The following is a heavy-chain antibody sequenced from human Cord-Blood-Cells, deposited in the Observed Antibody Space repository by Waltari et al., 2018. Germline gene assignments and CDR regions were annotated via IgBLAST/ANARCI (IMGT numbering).Heavy chain of an antibody. D-gene: IGHD6-13*01. Sequence: QVQLVQSGAEVKKPGASVKVSCKASGYTFTSYDINCVRQATGQGLEWMGWMNPKSGNTCYALKFQGRVTITRNTSISTAYMELSSLRSEDTAVYYCARGAAGAAFAFDIWGQGTMVTVSS. J-gene: IGHJ3*02. CDR2: MNPKSGNT. V-gene: IGHV1-8*03. CDR1: GYTFTSYD. CDR3: ARGAAGAAFAFDI.